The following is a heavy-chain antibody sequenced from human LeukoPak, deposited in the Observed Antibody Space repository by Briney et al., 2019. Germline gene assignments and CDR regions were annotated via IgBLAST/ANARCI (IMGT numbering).Heavy chain of an antibody. D-gene: IGHD6-13*01. CDR1: GYTFTGYH. Sequence: ASVKVSCKASGYTFTGYHMHWVRQAPGQGLEWMGWINPNSGGTNYAQKFQGRVTMTRDTSISTAYMELSRLRSDDTAVYYCARVGDSSSLYYFDYWGQGTLVTVSS. CDR3: ARVGDSSSLYYFDY. J-gene: IGHJ4*02. CDR2: INPNSGGT. V-gene: IGHV1-2*02.